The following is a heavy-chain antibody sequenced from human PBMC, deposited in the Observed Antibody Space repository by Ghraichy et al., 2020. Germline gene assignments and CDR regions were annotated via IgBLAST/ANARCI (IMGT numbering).Heavy chain of an antibody. CDR1: GFTFSSYA. CDR3: AKDSGPGGGYIAAAGFDY. Sequence: FLRLSCAASGFTFSSYAMSWVRQAPGKGLEWVSAISGSGGSTYYADSVKGRFTISRDNSKNTLYLQMNSLRAEDTAVYYCAKDSGPGGGYIAAAGFDYWGQGTLVTVSS. J-gene: IGHJ4*02. V-gene: IGHV3-23*01. D-gene: IGHD6-13*01. CDR2: ISGSGGST.